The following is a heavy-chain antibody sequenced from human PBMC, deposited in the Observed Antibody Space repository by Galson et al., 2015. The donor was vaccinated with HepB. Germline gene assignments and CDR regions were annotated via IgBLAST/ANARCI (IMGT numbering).Heavy chain of an antibody. D-gene: IGHD6-19*01. CDR1: GYTFTSYG. V-gene: IGHV1-18*01. J-gene: IGHJ6*02. Sequence: SVKVSCKASGYTFTSYGISWVRQAPGQGLEWMGWISAYNGNTNYAQKLQGRVTMTTDTSTSTAYMELRSLRSDDTAVYYCARDSRGSGWGGYYYYGMDVWGQGTTVTVSS. CDR3: ARDSRGSGWGGYYYYGMDV. CDR2: ISAYNGNT.